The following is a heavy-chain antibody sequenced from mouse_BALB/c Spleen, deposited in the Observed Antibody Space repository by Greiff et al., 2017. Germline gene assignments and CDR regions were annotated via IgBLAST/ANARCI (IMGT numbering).Heavy chain of an antibody. CDR2: ISYDGSN. V-gene: IGHV3-6*02. J-gene: IGHJ2*01. CDR3: ARVGYGNYVYYFDY. CDR1: GYSITSGYY. Sequence: VQLKQSGPGLVKPSQSLSLTCSVTGYSITSGYYWNWIRQFPGNKLEWMGYISYDGSNNYNPSLKNRISITRDTSKNQFFLKLNSVTTEDTATYYCARVGYGNYVYYFDYWGQGTTLTVSS. D-gene: IGHD2-10*02.